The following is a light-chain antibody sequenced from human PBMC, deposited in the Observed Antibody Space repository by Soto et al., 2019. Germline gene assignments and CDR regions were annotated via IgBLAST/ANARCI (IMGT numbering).Light chain of an antibody. V-gene: IGKV1-39*01. J-gene: IGKJ1*01. Sequence: DIQMTQSPASLSASVGDRVTVTCRASQSIGRNLNWYQQKPGKAPKLLIYTSSNLQSGVPSRFSGSGSGTDFILTTRSLQPEDFASYYCQQSYSTTPTFGQGTKVDIX. CDR1: QSIGRN. CDR2: TSS. CDR3: QQSYSTTPT.